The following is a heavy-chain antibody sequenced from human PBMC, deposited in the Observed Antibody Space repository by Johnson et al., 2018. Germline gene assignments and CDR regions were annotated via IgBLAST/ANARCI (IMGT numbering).Heavy chain of an antibody. CDR2: IWFDGTNK. CDR3: AREAEYSVEYFQY. J-gene: IGHJ1*01. V-gene: IGHV3-33*01. CDR1: GFTFSHYG. Sequence: VQLLETGGGVVQPGRSLRLSCAASGFTFSHYGMHWVRQAPGKGLEWLALIWFDGTNKYHAASVKGRFTISRDNSKNTLYLQMNSLRGEDTAVYYCAREAEYSVEYFQYWGQGTLVTVSS. D-gene: IGHD5/OR15-5a*01.